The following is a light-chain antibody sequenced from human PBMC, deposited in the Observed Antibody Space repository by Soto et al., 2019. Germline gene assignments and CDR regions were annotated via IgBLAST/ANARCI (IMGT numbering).Light chain of an antibody. CDR3: KQYNDYWT. CDR2: KAS. J-gene: IGKJ1*01. V-gene: IGKV1-5*03. CDR1: QRIRSE. Sequence: RAIQRIRSELSGYQQKPGKDPKLLIDKASSLERGVPSRLSGSGSGTEFTLTISTLQPDEFATYDCKQYNDYWTFGQGGKG.